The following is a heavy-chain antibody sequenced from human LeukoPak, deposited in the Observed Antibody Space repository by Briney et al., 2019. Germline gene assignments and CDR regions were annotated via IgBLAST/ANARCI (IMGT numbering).Heavy chain of an antibody. CDR3: ARDLPLYYYGSGSSNYYYYYMDV. CDR1: GFTFSSYA. Sequence: GGSLRLSCAASGFTFSSYAMHWVRQAPGKGLEYVSAISSNGGSTYYANSVKGRFTISRDNSKNTLYLQMGSLRAEDMAVYYCARDLPLYYYGSGSSNYYYYYMDVWGKGTTVTVSS. J-gene: IGHJ6*03. D-gene: IGHD3-10*01. V-gene: IGHV3-64*01. CDR2: ISSNGGST.